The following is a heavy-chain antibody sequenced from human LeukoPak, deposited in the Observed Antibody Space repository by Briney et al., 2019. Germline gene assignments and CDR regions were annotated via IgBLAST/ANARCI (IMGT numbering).Heavy chain of an antibody. CDR2: INPSGGST. V-gene: IGHV1-46*01. D-gene: IGHD1-26*01. CDR3: ARVSSGSTFDY. J-gene: IGHJ4*02. Sequence: GASVKVSCTTSGYTITSYYMHWVRQAPGQGLEWMGIINPSGGSTSYTQKFQGRVTMTRDTSTSTVYMELSSLTSEDTAVYYCARVSSGSTFDYWGQGTLVTVSS. CDR1: GYTITSYY.